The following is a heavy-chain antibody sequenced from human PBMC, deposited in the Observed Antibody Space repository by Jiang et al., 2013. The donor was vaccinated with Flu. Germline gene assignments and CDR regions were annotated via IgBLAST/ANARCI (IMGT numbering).Heavy chain of an antibody. V-gene: IGHV4-30-2*05. D-gene: IGHD2-2*01. Sequence: YYNPSLKSRVTISVDTSKNQXSLKLSSVTAADTAVYYCARDRRDIVVVPAAISAFDIWGQGTMVTVSS. CDR3: ARDRRDIVVVPAAISAFDI. J-gene: IGHJ3*02.